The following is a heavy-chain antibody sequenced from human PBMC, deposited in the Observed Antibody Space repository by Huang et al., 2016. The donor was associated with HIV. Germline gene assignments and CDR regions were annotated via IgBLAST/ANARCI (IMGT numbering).Heavy chain of an antibody. J-gene: IGHJ4*02. D-gene: IGHD6-13*01. Sequence: QVQLVESGGGVVQPGRSLRISCAASGFTFSSYGMHWVRQAPGKGMEWVAVISDDAKTKYYADSVKGRVSISRDKSKTTVYLQLNSLRLEDTAVYYCAKGGSAAAVLDFWGQGTLVTVSS. CDR1: GFTFSSYG. V-gene: IGHV3-30*18. CDR3: AKGGSAAAVLDF. CDR2: ISDDAKTK.